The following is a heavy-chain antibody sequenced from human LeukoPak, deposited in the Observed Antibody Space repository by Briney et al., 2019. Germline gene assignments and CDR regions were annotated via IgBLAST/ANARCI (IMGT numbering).Heavy chain of an antibody. D-gene: IGHD3-22*01. CDR1: AGSIRSYH. Sequence: SETLSLTCTVSAGSIRSYHWNWIRQSPGRGPEWIGYIYYTGSSNYSPSLKSRVTMSVDTSKSQFSLRLSSVTASDTAVYYCARWDDSSRSFEDWGQGTLVTVSS. V-gene: IGHV4-59*08. CDR2: IYYTGSS. J-gene: IGHJ4*02. CDR3: ARWDDSSRSFED.